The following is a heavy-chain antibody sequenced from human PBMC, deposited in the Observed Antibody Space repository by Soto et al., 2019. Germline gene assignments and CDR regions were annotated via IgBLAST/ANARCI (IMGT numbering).Heavy chain of an antibody. V-gene: IGHV1-2*02. CDR2: INPNSGGT. J-gene: IGHJ4*02. D-gene: IGHD3-3*01. Sequence: GASVKVSCKASGYTFTGYYMHWVRQAPGQGLEWMGWINPNSGGTNYAQKFQGRVTMTRDTSISTAYMELSRLRSDDTAVYYCASSLSRDDFWSGYYYFDYRGEGTLGTGAS. CDR1: GYTFTGYY. CDR3: ASSLSRDDFWSGYYYFDY.